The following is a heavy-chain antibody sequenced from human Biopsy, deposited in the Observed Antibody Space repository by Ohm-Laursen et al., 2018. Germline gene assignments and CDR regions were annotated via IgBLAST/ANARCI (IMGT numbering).Heavy chain of an antibody. Sequence: TLSLTCAVYGGSFSGYYWSWIRQPPGKGLEWIGEINHRGSTNYNPSLKSRVTISVDTSKNQFSLMLRSVTAADTAVYYCARAVDYYDPYYYYGLDVWGQGTTVTVSS. CDR1: GGSFSGYY. J-gene: IGHJ6*02. CDR3: ARAVDYYDPYYYYGLDV. V-gene: IGHV4-34*01. D-gene: IGHD3-16*01. CDR2: INHRGST.